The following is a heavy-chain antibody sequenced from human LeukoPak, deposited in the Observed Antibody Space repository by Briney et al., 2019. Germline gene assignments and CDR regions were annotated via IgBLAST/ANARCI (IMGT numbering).Heavy chain of an antibody. CDR2: VSGSGGSR. Sequence: GGSLRLSCVASGFTFSSYDMSWLRQAPGKGLEWFSGVSGSGGSRNYADSVKGRFTIPRDNRKNTLYLQMNSLRAEDTAVYFCAKRGVVIRVILVGFHKEAYYFDSWGQGALVTVSS. V-gene: IGHV3-23*01. CDR3: AKRGVVIRVILVGFHKEAYYFDS. CDR1: GFTFSSYD. J-gene: IGHJ4*02. D-gene: IGHD3-22*01.